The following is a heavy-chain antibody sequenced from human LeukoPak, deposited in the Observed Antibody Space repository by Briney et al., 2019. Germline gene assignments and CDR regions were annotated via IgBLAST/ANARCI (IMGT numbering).Heavy chain of an antibody. J-gene: IGHJ6*02. CDR1: GFTFSTYT. Sequence: GGSLRLSCAASGFTFSTYTMNWVRQAPGKGLEWVSGIFGNGGSTFYADSVKGRFSISRDNAKNSLYLQMNSLRADDTAVYYCARWATPPTYSYYGMDVWGQGTTVTVSS. D-gene: IGHD5-24*01. V-gene: IGHV3-23*01. CDR2: IFGNGGST. CDR3: ARWATPPTYSYYGMDV.